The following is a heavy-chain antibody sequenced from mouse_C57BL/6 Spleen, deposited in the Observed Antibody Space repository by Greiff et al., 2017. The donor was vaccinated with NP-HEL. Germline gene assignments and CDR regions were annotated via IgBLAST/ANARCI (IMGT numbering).Heavy chain of an antibody. D-gene: IGHD1-1*01. CDR3: ARRFIYYNGAMDY. J-gene: IGHJ4*01. CDR2: ISNGGGST. V-gene: IGHV5-12*01. CDR1: GFTFSDYY. Sequence: EVRLVESGGGLVQPGGSLKLSCAASGFTFSDYYMYWVRQTPEKRLEWVAYISNGGGSTYYPDTVKGRFTISRDNAKNTLYLQMSRLKFEDTAMYYCARRFIYYNGAMDYWGQGTSVTVSS.